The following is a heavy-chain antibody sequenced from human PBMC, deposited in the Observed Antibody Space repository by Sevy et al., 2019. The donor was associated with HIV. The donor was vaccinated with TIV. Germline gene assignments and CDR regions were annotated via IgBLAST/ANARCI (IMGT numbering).Heavy chain of an antibody. CDR2: IWFDGSNT. CDR1: GFTFSTYG. Sequence: SLRLSCAASGFTFSTYGMRWVRQAPGKGLEWVALIWFDGSNTYYADSVKGRFTISRDIAKNTLHLQMNSLRAEDTAVYYCARDLEFYDYGDYGPAFMPDYWGQGTLVTVSS. J-gene: IGHJ4*02. V-gene: IGHV3-33*01. D-gene: IGHD4-17*01. CDR3: ARDLEFYDYGDYGPAFMPDY.